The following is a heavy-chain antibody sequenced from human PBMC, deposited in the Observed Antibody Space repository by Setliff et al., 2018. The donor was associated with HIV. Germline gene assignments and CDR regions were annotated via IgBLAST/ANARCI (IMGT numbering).Heavy chain of an antibody. D-gene: IGHD3-10*01. CDR1: GFTFSNYA. Sequence: GGSLRLSCAASGFTFSNYAMSWVRQAPGKGLEWVSTISAGGGSTYYADSVKGRFTISRDNAKNSLYLQMNSLRAEDTAVYYCARGFLWDDAFDIWGHGTMVTVSS. J-gene: IGHJ3*02. V-gene: IGHV3-23*01. CDR2: ISAGGGST. CDR3: ARGFLWDDAFDI.